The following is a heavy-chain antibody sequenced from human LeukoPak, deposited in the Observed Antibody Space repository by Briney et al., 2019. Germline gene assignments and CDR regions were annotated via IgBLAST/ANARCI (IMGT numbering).Heavy chain of an antibody. CDR3: ARPNSWRDWYFDV. CDR1: GFTFDNYE. CDR2: ITSSGGTI. J-gene: IGHJ2*01. D-gene: IGHD1-20*01. V-gene: IGHV3-48*03. Sequence: GGSLRLSCVASGFTFDNYEMNWLRQSPGKGPEWLAHITSSGGTIYYADSVKGRFIISRDNAKNSVYLQMNNLRAEDTAVYYCARPNSWRDWYFDVWGRGTLVTVSS.